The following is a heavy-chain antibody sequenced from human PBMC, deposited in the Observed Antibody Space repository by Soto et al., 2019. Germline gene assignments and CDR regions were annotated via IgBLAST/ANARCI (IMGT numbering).Heavy chain of an antibody. D-gene: IGHD1-1*01. CDR3: AKRATGTYFDY. J-gene: IGHJ4*02. V-gene: IGHV3-23*01. Sequence: GGSLRLSCAASGFTFSSYAMNWVRQAPGKGLEWVSVISGIGGSTYYAESVKGRFTISRDNSKNTLYLQMNSLRAEDTAVYYCAKRATGTYFDYWGQGTLVTVSS. CDR2: ISGIGGST. CDR1: GFTFSSYA.